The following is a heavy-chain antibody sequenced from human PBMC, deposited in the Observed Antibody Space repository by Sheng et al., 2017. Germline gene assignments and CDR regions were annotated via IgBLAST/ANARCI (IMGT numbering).Heavy chain of an antibody. CDR1: GGSISTGGYY. CDR2: IYYTGST. V-gene: IGHV4-31*11. Sequence: QVQLQESGPGLVKPSQTLSLTCAVSGGSISTGGYYWSWIRQHPGKGLEWIGYIYYTGSTYYNPSLRSRLLISVDTSKNHFSLKLSSMTAADTAVYYCARTSDYGDAFDIWGQGDNGHRLF. D-gene: IGHD4-17*01. J-gene: IGHJ3*02. CDR3: ARTSDYGDAFDI.